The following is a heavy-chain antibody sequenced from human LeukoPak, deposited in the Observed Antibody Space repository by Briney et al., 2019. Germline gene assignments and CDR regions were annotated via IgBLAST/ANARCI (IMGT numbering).Heavy chain of an antibody. CDR1: GFTFSSYG. Sequence: GGSLRLSCAASGFTFSSYGMHWVRQAPGKGLEWVAFIRSDGSIKYYTESVKGRFTISRDNSKNTLYLQMNSLRAEDTAVYYCAKDEVFSSAWYFEYWGQGTLVTVSS. D-gene: IGHD6-19*01. CDR2: IRSDGSIK. J-gene: IGHJ4*02. V-gene: IGHV3-30*02. CDR3: AKDEVFSSAWYFEY.